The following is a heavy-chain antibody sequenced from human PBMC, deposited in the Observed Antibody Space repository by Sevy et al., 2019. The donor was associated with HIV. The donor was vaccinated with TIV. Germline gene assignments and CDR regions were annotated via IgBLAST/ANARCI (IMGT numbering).Heavy chain of an antibody. J-gene: IGHJ6*03. CDR2: IYHSGST. D-gene: IGHD4-17*01. Sequence: SETLSLTCAVSGYSISSGYYWGWIRQPPGKGLEWIGSIYHSGSTYYNPSLKSLVTISVDTSKNQFSLKLSSVTAADTAVYYCARAPTVAYYYMDVWCKGTTVTVSS. CDR1: GYSISSGYY. CDR3: ARAPTVAYYYMDV. V-gene: IGHV4-38-2*01.